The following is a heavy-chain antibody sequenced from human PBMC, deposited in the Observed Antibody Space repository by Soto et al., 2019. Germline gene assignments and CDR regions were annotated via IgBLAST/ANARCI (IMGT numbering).Heavy chain of an antibody. CDR2: ISSSSSYI. Sequence: KPGGSLRLSCAASGFTFSSYSMNWVRQAPGKGLEWVSSISSSSSYIYYADSVKGRFTISRDNAKNSLYLQMNSLRAEDTAVEYCARGGSYSTTTCDYWGQGTLVTVSS. D-gene: IGHD1-26*01. CDR3: ARGGSYSTTTCDY. CDR1: GFTFSSYS. J-gene: IGHJ4*02. V-gene: IGHV3-21*01.